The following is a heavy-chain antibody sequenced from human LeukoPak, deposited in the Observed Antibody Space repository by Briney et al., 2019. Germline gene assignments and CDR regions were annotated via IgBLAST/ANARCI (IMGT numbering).Heavy chain of an antibody. D-gene: IGHD1-26*01. CDR3: ARVGGATTFYFDY. V-gene: IGHV1-2*02. CDR1: GYTFTGYY. CDR2: VHPNSGGT. J-gene: IGHJ4*02. Sequence: GGSVKVSCTASGYTFTGYYMHWVRQAPGQGLEWMGWVHPNSGGTNYAQKFQGRVTMTRDTSISTAYMELSRLRSDYTAVYYCARVGGATTFYFDYWGQGTLVTVSS.